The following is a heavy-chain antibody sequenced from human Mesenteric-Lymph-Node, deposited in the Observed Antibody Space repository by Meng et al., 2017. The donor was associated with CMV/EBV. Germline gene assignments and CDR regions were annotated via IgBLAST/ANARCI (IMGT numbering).Heavy chain of an antibody. CDR2: ISSSGSTI. CDR1: GIMFTTYA. J-gene: IGHJ4*02. CDR3: TLRRYSGSYY. Sequence: GGSLRLSCTASGIMFTTYAVTWVRQAPGKGLEWVSYISSSGSTIYYADSVKGRFTISRDNAKNSLYLQMNSLRAEDTAAYYCTLRRYSGSYYWGQGTLVTVSS. D-gene: IGHD1-26*01. V-gene: IGHV3-48*03.